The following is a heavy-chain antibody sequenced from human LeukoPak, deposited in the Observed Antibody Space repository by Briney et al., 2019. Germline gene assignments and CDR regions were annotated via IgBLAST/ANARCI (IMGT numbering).Heavy chain of an antibody. CDR2: IWYDGSNK. V-gene: IGHV3-33*01. Sequence: PGGSLRLSCAASGFTFSSYGMHWVRQAPGKGLEWVAVIWYDGSNKYYADSVKGRFTISRDNSKNTLYLQMNSLRAEDTAVYYCAREGLYCSGGSCRIKAFDYWGQGTLVTVSS. CDR3: AREGLYCSGGSCRIKAFDY. CDR1: GFTFSSYG. J-gene: IGHJ4*02. D-gene: IGHD2-15*01.